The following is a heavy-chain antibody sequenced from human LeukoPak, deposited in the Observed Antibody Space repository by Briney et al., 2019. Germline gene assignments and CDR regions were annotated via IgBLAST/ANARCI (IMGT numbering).Heavy chain of an antibody. Sequence: GGSLRLSCAASGFTFRNYGMQWVRQTPGKGLEWVTLISYDGSDKYYADSVKGRFSISRDNSKNTLYLQMNSLRAEDTAVYYCASLRSGSVPFYPDYWGQGTLVTVSS. J-gene: IGHJ4*02. D-gene: IGHD3-10*01. CDR1: GFTFRNYG. CDR3: ASLRSGSVPFYPDY. V-gene: IGHV3-30*03. CDR2: ISYDGSDK.